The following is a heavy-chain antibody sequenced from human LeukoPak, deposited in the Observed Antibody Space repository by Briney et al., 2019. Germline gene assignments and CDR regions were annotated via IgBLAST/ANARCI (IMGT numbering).Heavy chain of an antibody. D-gene: IGHD2-2*01. J-gene: IGHJ6*02. Sequence: GGSLRLSCAASGFTFSSNYMSWVRQAPGKGLEWVSVIYSGGSTYYADSVKGRFTISRDNSKNTLYLQMNSLRAEDTAVYYCARDSIPYYGMDVWGQGTTVTVSS. CDR2: IYSGGST. V-gene: IGHV3-53*01. CDR3: ARDSIPYYGMDV. CDR1: GFTFSSNY.